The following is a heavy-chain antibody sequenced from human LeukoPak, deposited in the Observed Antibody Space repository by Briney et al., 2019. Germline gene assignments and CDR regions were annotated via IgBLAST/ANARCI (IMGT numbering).Heavy chain of an antibody. J-gene: IGHJ5*02. CDR3: ARRPRYCSSTSCYVGWFDP. Sequence: PSESLSLTCAVYGGSFSGYYWSWIRQPPGKGLEWIGEINHSGSTNYNPSLKSRVTISVDTSKNQFSLQLSSVTAADTAVYYCARRPRYCSSTSCYVGWFDPWGQGTLVTVSS. CDR1: GGSFSGYY. V-gene: IGHV4-34*01. D-gene: IGHD2-2*01. CDR2: INHSGST.